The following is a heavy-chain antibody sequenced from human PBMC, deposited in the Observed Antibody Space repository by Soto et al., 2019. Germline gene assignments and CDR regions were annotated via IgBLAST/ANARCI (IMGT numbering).Heavy chain of an antibody. D-gene: IGHD3-22*01. V-gene: IGHV5-10-1*01. Sequence: PGESLKISCKGSGYSFAGYWITWVRQKPGKGLEWMGRIDPGDSQTYYSPSFRGHVTISVTKSITTVFLQWRSLRASDTAMYYCARQIYDSDTGPNFQYYFDSWGQGTPVTVSP. J-gene: IGHJ4*02. CDR1: GYSFAGYW. CDR3: ARQIYDSDTGPNFQYYFDS. CDR2: IDPGDSQT.